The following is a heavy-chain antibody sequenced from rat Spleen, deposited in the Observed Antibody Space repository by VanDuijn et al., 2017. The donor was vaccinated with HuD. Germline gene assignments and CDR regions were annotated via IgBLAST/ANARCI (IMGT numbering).Heavy chain of an antibody. CDR2: ISYDGSST. CDR1: GLSFSNYY. D-gene: IGHD1-6*01. Sequence: EVQLVESGGGLVQPGRSLKLSCAASGLSFSNYYMAWVRQAPTKGLEWVATISYDGSSTYYRDSVKGRFTISRDNAKSTLYLQMDSLRSEDTATYYCATEGVYYAPTDYFDYWGQGVMVTVSS. J-gene: IGHJ2*01. V-gene: IGHV5-20*01. CDR3: ATEGVYYAPTDYFDY.